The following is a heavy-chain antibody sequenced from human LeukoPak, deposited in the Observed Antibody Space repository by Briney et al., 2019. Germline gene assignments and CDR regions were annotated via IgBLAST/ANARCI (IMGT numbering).Heavy chain of an antibody. V-gene: IGHV3-23*01. CDR3: AKATVTTKGLYYFDY. J-gene: IGHJ4*02. CDR2: ISGSGGST. CDR1: GFTFSSYA. Sequence: GGSQRLSCAASGFTFSSYAMSWVRQAPGKGQEWVSAISGSGGSTYYADSVKGRFTISRDNSKNTLYLQMNSLRAEDTAVYYCAKATVTTKGLYYFDYWGQGTLVTVSS. D-gene: IGHD4-17*01.